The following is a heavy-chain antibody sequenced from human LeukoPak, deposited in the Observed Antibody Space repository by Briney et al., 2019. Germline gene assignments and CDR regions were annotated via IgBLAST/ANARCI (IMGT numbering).Heavy chain of an antibody. CDR2: ISGNGITR. Sequence: PGGSLTLSCAASGFTFSNYWMYCVRQAPARGLVGVSGISGNGITRAYADSVKGRFTISRDNAKNTLYLQMNSMRADDTAVYFCAGPITAGYWGQGILVTVSS. V-gene: IGHV3-74*03. J-gene: IGHJ4*02. CDR1: GFTFSNYW. D-gene: IGHD3-16*01. CDR3: AGPITAGY.